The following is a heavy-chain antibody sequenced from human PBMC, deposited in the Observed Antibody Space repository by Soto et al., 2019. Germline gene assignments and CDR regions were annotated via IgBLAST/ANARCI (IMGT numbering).Heavy chain of an antibody. V-gene: IGHV1-24*01. CDR3: ASGTTLVRGVIMADWFDP. Sequence: ASVKVSCKLSGYTLTELSMHCVRQAPGKGLELMRGFDPEDGETLYAQKFQGRVTMTADTSTDTAYMELSSLRSEDTAVYYCASGTTLVRGVIMADWFDPWGQGTLVTV. J-gene: IGHJ5*02. CDR2: FDPEDGET. CDR1: GYTLTELS. D-gene: IGHD3-10*01.